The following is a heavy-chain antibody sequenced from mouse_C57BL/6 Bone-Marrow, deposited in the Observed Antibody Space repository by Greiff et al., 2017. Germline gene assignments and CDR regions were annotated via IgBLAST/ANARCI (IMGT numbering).Heavy chain of an antibody. Sequence: EVHLVESGEGLVKPGGSLKLSCAASGFTFSSYAMSWVRQTPEKRLEWVAYISSGGDYIYYADTVKGRFTISRDNARNTLYLQMSSLKSEDTAMYYCHFYYYGSSLYFDDWGQGTTLTVSS. V-gene: IGHV5-9-1*02. D-gene: IGHD1-1*01. J-gene: IGHJ2*01. CDR1: GFTFSSYA. CDR3: HFYYYGSSLYFDD. CDR2: ISSGGDYI.